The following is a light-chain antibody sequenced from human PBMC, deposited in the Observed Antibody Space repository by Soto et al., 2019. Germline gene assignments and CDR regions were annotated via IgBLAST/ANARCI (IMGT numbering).Light chain of an antibody. V-gene: IGKV1-8*01. Sequence: IQMTQSPSTLSASTGDRVTITCRASQGISSYLAWYQQKPGKAPKLLIYAASTLQSGVPSRFSGSGSGTEFTLTISSLQPDDFATYYCQHYNSYSEAFGQGTKVDIK. J-gene: IGKJ1*01. CDR3: QHYNSYSEA. CDR2: AAS. CDR1: QGISSY.